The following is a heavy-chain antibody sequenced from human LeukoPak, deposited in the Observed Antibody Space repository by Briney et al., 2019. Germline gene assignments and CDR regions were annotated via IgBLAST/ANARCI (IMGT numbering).Heavy chain of an antibody. CDR3: ATYSGAHHKTFDS. Sequence: SVKVSCKASGGTFSSYAISWVRQAPGQGLEWMGGIIPIFGTANYAQKFQGRVTITADKSTSTAYMELSSLRSEDTAVYYCATYSGAHHKTFDSWGQGTLVTVSS. D-gene: IGHD1-26*01. CDR1: GGTFSSYA. V-gene: IGHV1-69*06. CDR2: IIPIFGTA. J-gene: IGHJ4*02.